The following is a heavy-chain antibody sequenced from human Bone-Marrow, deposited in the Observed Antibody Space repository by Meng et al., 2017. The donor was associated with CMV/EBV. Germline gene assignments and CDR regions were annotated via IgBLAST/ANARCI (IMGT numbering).Heavy chain of an antibody. V-gene: IGHV3-30*18. CDR1: GFTFSSYS. Sequence: GESLKISCAASGFTFSSYSMNWVRQAPGKGLEWVAVISYDGSNKYYADSVKGRFTISRDNSKNTLYLQMNSLRAEDTAVYYCAKDLSSGSRNPYTSSRYYYYYGMDVWGQGTTVTVSS. CDR2: ISYDGSNK. J-gene: IGHJ6*02. CDR3: AKDLSSGSRNPYTSSRYYYYYGMDV. D-gene: IGHD1-26*01.